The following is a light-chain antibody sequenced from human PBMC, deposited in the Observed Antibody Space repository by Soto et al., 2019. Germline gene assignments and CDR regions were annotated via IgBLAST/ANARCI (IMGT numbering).Light chain of an antibody. CDR1: QTISTY. Sequence: DIQMTQSPSSLSASVGDRVTITCRASQTISTYLNWYQQKPGKAPNLLIYTTSTLQSGVPPRFSGSGSGTDFTLTISSLQPEDFATYYCQQTYRTPTFGQGTKVEIK. V-gene: IGKV1-39*01. CDR3: QQTYRTPT. J-gene: IGKJ1*01. CDR2: TTS.